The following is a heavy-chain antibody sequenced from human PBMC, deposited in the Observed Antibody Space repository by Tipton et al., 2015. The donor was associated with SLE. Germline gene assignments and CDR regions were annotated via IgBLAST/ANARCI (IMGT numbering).Heavy chain of an antibody. D-gene: IGHD6-19*01. CDR2: INHSGSA. V-gene: IGHV4-38-2*02. CDR1: TYSISNGHY. Sequence: TLSLTCSVSTYSISNGHYWAWVRQPPGKGLEWIGDINHSGSANYNPSLKSRVTISVDTSKNQFSLKLSSVTAADTAVYYCARGGLGRGSGWSGAFAPWGQGTLVTVSS. CDR3: ARGGLGRGSGWSGAFAP. J-gene: IGHJ5*02.